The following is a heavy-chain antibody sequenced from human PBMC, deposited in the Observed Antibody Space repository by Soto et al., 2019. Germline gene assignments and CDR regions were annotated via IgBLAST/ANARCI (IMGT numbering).Heavy chain of an antibody. D-gene: IGHD1-20*01. CDR2: IKEDGSEN. CDR3: ARDEKVMGNTWIYYYMDV. Sequence: GGSLRLSCVASGFTFSKYWMSWVRQAPGKGLEWVANIKEDGSENYHVDSVKGRFTISRDNAKNSLYLQMNSLRAEDTAVYYCARDEKVMGNTWIYYYMDVWGKGTTVTVSS. J-gene: IGHJ6*03. V-gene: IGHV3-7*01. CDR1: GFTFSKYW.